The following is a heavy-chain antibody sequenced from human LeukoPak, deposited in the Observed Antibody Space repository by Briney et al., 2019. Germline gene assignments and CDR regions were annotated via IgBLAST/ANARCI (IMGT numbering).Heavy chain of an antibody. J-gene: IGHJ4*02. V-gene: IGHV3-33*01. D-gene: IGHD6-6*01. CDR1: GFTFSSYA. CDR2: IWYDGSHK. CDR3: ARDSLASSSYLDY. Sequence: GGSLRLSCAASGFTFSSYAMYWVRQAPGKGLEWVAVIWYDGSHKYYADSVKGRFTLSRDNPKNTLYLQMNSLRAEDTAVYYCARDSLASSSYLDYWGQGTLVTVSS.